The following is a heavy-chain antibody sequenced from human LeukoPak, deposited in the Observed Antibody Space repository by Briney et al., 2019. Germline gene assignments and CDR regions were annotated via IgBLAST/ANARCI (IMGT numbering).Heavy chain of an antibody. Sequence: PSETLSLTCTASGGSISSYYWSWIRQPPGKGLEWIGYIYYSGSTNYNPSLKSRVTISVDTSKNQFSLKLSSVTAADTAVYYCARGYDFWSGPNWFDPWGQGTLVTVSS. CDR3: ARGYDFWSGPNWFDP. J-gene: IGHJ5*02. D-gene: IGHD3-3*01. V-gene: IGHV4-59*01. CDR1: GGSISSYY. CDR2: IYYSGST.